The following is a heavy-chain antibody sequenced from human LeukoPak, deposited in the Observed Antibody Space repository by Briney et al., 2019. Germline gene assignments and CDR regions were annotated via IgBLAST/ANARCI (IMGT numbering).Heavy chain of an antibody. CDR3: VRDYYYGSGAGGYGY. Sequence: WGSLRLSCAASGFTFSSYWMSWVRQAPGKGLEWVANIKEDGSGEYYVDSVKGRFTISRDNAKNSLYLQMNSLRAEDTAVYYCVRDYYYGSGAGGYGYWGQGTLVTVSS. V-gene: IGHV3-7*01. D-gene: IGHD3-10*01. CDR2: IKEDGSGE. J-gene: IGHJ4*02. CDR1: GFTFSSYW.